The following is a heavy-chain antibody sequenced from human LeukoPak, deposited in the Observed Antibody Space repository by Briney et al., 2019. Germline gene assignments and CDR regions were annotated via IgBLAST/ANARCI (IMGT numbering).Heavy chain of an antibody. D-gene: IGHD2-15*01. Sequence: GGSLRLSCAASGFTFSNYGMHWVRQAPGKGLEWVAVISYDGSNKYYADSVKGRFTISRDNSQRTLVMEMNSLRAEDMAVYYCVRQDCSAGSCYLDHWGQGILVTVSS. V-gene: IGHV3-30*03. CDR2: ISYDGSNK. CDR1: GFTFSNYG. CDR3: VRQDCSAGSCYLDH. J-gene: IGHJ4*02.